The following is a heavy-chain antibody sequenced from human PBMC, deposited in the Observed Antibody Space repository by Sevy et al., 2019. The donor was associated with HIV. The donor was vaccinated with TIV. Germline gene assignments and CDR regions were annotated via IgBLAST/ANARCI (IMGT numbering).Heavy chain of an antibody. J-gene: IGHJ4*02. CDR2: ISGSGGST. D-gene: IGHD3-3*01. CDR3: AGAVVIIPDY. V-gene: IGHV3-23*01. Sequence: GESLKISCAASGFTFSSYAMSWVRQAPGKGLEWGSAISGSGGSTYYADSVKGRFTISRDNSKNTLYLQMNSLRAEDTAVYYCAGAVVIIPDYWGQGTLVTVSS. CDR1: GFTFSSYA.